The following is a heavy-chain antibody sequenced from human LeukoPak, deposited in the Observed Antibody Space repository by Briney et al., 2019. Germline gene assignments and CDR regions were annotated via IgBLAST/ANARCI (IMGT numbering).Heavy chain of an antibody. V-gene: IGHV5-51*01. J-gene: IGHJ4*02. CDR1: GYSFTSYW. CDR3: ARQPVAAYYYFDY. D-gene: IGHD6-25*01. CDR2: IYPGDSDT. Sequence: GESLKISCKGSGYSFTSYWIGWVRQMPGKGLEWMENIYPGDSDTRYRPSVQGQVTIPANKSISPGYLQWSSLKASYTAMYYCARQPVAAYYYFDYWGQGTLVTVSS.